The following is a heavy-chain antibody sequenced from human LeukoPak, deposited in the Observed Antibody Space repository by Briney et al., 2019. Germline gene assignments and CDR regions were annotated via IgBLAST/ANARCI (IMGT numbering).Heavy chain of an antibody. V-gene: IGHV3-74*01. CDR1: GFTFSSYW. J-gene: IGHJ6*03. D-gene: IGHD6-6*01. CDR2: INSDGSST. CDR3: AKEGSSSSRSVVSYYYYMDV. Sequence: GGSLRLSCAASGFTFSSYWMHWVRQAPGKGLVWVSRINSDGSSTSYADSVKGRFTISRDNAKSTLYLQMNSLRAEDTAVYYCAKEGSSSSRSVVSYYYYMDVWGKGTTVTVSS.